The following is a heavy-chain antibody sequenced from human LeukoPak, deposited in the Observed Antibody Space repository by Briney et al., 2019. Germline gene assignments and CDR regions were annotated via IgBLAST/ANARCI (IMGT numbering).Heavy chain of an antibody. D-gene: IGHD5-18*01. J-gene: IGHJ4*02. CDR2: INDSGSP. V-gene: IGHV4-34*01. CDR3: ARGHDRYSYGLDY. CDR1: GASFSGYH. Sequence: SETLSFTGAVFGASFSGYHWTWIRQPPGKGLDWIGEINDSGSPIYNPSLRNRVTISVDMSKNQSSVNLTSVTAADTAVYYCARGHDRYSYGLDYWGQGTLVTVSS.